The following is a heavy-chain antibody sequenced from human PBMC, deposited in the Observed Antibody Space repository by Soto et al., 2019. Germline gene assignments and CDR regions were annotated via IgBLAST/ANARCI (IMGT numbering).Heavy chain of an antibody. CDR2: IYYSGST. Sequence: QLQLQESGPGLVKPSETLSLTCTVSGGSISSSSYYWGWIRQPPGKGLAWIGGIYYSGSTYYNPSLKSRVTISVYTSKNQSSLKMSSVPAAGSAVYSCARRSGCSSTSCNIYYYYYYYMDVCGKGTTVTVSS. D-gene: IGHD2-2*02. CDR1: GGSISSSSYY. V-gene: IGHV4-39*01. CDR3: ARRSGCSSTSCNIYYYYYYYMDV. J-gene: IGHJ6*03.